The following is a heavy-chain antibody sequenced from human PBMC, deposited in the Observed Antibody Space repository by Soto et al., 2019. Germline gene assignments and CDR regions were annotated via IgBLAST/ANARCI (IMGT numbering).Heavy chain of an antibody. D-gene: IGHD1-26*01. Sequence: QVQLRESGPGLVKPSETLSLSCFVSGGSISDYYWSWIRQPPGKGLEWIGYIYSSGTTYYNPSLTSRVTISLDTSTTQFSLKLNSVTAADTAIYYCARQPWTFEVGVTTDAFDIWGPGTMVTVSS. CDR1: GGSISDYY. V-gene: IGHV4-59*08. J-gene: IGHJ3*02. CDR2: IYSSGTT. CDR3: ARQPWTFEVGVTTDAFDI.